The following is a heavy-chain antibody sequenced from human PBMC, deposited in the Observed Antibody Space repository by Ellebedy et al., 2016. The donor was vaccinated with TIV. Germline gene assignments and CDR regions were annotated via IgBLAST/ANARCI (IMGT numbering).Heavy chain of an antibody. D-gene: IGHD3-10*01. J-gene: IGHJ6*02. CDR2: TYYRSKWNN. CDR1: GDSVSTDIG. V-gene: IGHV6-1*01. CDR3: ARGWFGSGMGV. Sequence: SQTLSLTCVISGDSVSTDIGWNWIRQSPSRGLEWLGRTYYRSKWNNDYAVSLKSRITINPDTSKNRFSLQLNSLTPEDTAVYYCARGWFGSGMGVWGQGTTVTVSS.